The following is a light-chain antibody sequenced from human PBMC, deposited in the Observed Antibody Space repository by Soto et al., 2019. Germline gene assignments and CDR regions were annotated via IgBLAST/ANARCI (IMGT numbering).Light chain of an antibody. Sequence: EIVMTQCPATLSVSPGERATLSCRASQSVSSSLAWYQQKPGQAPRLLIYGASTRATGIPTRFSGSGSETDFTLTISSLQSEDFAVYYCQQYNIWWTFGQGTKVEIK. CDR3: QQYNIWWT. V-gene: IGKV3-15*01. CDR2: GAS. J-gene: IGKJ1*01. CDR1: QSVSSS.